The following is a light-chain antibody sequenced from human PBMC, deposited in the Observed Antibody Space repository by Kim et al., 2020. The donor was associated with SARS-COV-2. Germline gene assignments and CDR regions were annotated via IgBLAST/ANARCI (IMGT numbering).Light chain of an antibody. CDR2: GNS. V-gene: IGLV1-40*01. CDR3: QSYDISLSGWV. CDR1: SANIGAGYD. J-gene: IGLJ3*02. Sequence: QRVTISGTGSSANIGAGYDVHWYQQLPGTAPNLLIYGNSNRPSGVPDRFSASKSGTSASLAITGLQAEDEAEYHSQSYDISLSGWVFGGGTKLTVL.